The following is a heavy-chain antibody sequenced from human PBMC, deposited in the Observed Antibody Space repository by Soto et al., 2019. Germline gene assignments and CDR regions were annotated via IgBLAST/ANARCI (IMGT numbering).Heavy chain of an antibody. D-gene: IGHD3-22*01. CDR1: GFTFSSYW. J-gene: IGHJ4*02. Sequence: VGSLRLSCAASGFTFSSYWMSWVRQAPGKGLEWVANIKQDGSEKYYVDSVKGRFTISRDNAKNSLYLQMNSLRAEDTAVYYCEREYYYDSSGYSPAPYWGQGTLVTVT. V-gene: IGHV3-7*01. CDR3: EREYYYDSSGYSPAPY. CDR2: IKQDGSEK.